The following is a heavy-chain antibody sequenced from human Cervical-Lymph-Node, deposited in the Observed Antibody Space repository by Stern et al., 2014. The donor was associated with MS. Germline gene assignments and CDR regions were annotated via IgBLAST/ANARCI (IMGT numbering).Heavy chain of an antibody. CDR3: ARDSPYSSGWDYYYYYGMDV. CDR1: GFTFSSYS. V-gene: IGHV3-21*01. Sequence: EDQLVESGGGLVKPGGSLRLSCAASGFTFSSYSMNWVRQAPGKGLEWVSSICSSSSYIYYADSVKGRFTISSANAKNSPYLAMNSLRAENTAVYYCARDSPYSSGWDYYYYYGMDVWGQGTTVTVSS. CDR2: ICSSSSYI. J-gene: IGHJ6*02. D-gene: IGHD6-19*01.